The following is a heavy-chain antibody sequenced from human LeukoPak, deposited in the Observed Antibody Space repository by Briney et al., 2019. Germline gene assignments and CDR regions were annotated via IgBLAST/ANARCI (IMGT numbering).Heavy chain of an antibody. J-gene: IGHJ4*02. V-gene: IGHV3-64*02. Sequence: SGGSLRLSCVGSGFSFRYFAIHWVRQAPGKGLEYVSVINTDGRITYYADSVKGRFTISRDNSKNTVYLQMGSLRGDDMAVYYCTRDGGSFCDFDYWGQGALVTVSS. CDR2: INTDGRIT. CDR3: TRDGGSFCDFDY. CDR1: GFSFRYFA. D-gene: IGHD1-26*01.